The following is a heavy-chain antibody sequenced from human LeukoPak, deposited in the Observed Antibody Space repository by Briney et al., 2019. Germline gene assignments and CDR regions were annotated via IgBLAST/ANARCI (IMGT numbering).Heavy chain of an antibody. Sequence: ASVKVSCKASGYTFTSYGISWVRQAPGQGLEWMGWISAYNGNTNYAQKLQGRVTMTTDTSTSTAYMGLRSLRSDDTAVYYCARVAGSLETSWDASKRSGGAFDIWGQGTMVTVSS. D-gene: IGHD1-26*01. CDR1: GYTFTSYG. CDR2: ISAYNGNT. CDR3: ARVAGSLETSWDASKRSGGAFDI. J-gene: IGHJ3*02. V-gene: IGHV1-18*01.